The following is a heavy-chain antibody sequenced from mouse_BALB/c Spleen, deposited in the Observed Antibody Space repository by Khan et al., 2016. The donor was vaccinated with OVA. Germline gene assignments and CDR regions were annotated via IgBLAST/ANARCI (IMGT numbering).Heavy chain of an antibody. V-gene: IGHV2-6-7*01. CDR3: AWGEYGNFREAMDY. J-gene: IGHJ4*01. CDR1: GFSLNGYG. Sequence: QVQLKESGPGLVAPSQTLSITCTVSGFSLNGYGVNWVRQPPGKGLEWLGMIWGDGSTDYNSALQSRLSISKDKSKSQVFLTMNSLQTADTDMYDCAWGEYGNFREAMDYWGQGTSVTVSS. CDR2: IWGDGST. D-gene: IGHD2-1*01.